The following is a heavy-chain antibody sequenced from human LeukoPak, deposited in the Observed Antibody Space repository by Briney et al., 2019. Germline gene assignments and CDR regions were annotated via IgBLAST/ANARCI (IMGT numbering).Heavy chain of an antibody. J-gene: IGHJ3*02. D-gene: IGHD6-13*01. CDR2: IYYSGST. V-gene: IGHV4-59*12. CDR3: ARGSSSWYLHLDAFDI. CDR1: GGSISSYY. Sequence: SETLSLTCTVSGGSISSYYWSWIRQPPGKGLEWIGYIYYSGSTNYNPSLKSRVTISVDTSKNQFSLKLSSVTAADTAVYYCARGSSSWYLHLDAFDIWGQGTMVTVSS.